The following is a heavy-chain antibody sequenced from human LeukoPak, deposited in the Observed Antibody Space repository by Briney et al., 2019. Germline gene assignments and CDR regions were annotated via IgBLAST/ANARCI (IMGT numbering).Heavy chain of an antibody. Sequence: ASVKVSCKASGYTFTKYGITWVRQAPGQGLEWMGWISCYNGNTNYAQKLQGRVTMTTDTSTSTAYMELRSLGSDDTALYYCGSGIAATFELYSDYWGQGTLVTVSS. CDR1: GYTFTKYG. V-gene: IGHV1-18*01. J-gene: IGHJ4*02. CDR2: ISCYNGNT. CDR3: GSGIAATFELYSDY. D-gene: IGHD2-15*01.